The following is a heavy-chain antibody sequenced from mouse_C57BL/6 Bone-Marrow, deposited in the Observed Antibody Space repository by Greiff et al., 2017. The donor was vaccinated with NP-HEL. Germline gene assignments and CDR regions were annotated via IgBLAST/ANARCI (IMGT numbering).Heavy chain of an antibody. D-gene: IGHD2-4*01. Sequence: EVMLVESGGDLVKPGGSLKLSCAASGFTFSSYGMSWVRQTPDKSLAWVATVSSGGSYTYYPDSVKGRFTISRDNAKNTLYLQMSSLKSEDTAMYYCASPYDYDVAWFAYWGQGTLVTVSA. CDR2: VSSGGSYT. CDR3: ASPYDYDVAWFAY. CDR1: GFTFSSYG. V-gene: IGHV5-6*01. J-gene: IGHJ3*01.